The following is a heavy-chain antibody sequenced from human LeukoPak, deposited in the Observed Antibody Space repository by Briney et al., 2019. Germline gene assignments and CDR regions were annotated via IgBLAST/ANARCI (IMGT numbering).Heavy chain of an antibody. D-gene: IGHD2-15*01. CDR1: GFTFSSYG. Sequence: GRSPRLSCAASGFTFSSYGMHWVRQAPGKGLEWVAVISYDGSNKYYADSVKGRFTISRDNSKNTLYLQMNSLRAEDTAVYYCAKDRGVVVAAANHPPLMGWGQGTLVTVSS. J-gene: IGHJ4*02. CDR2: ISYDGSNK. V-gene: IGHV3-30*18. CDR3: AKDRGVVVAAANHPPLMG.